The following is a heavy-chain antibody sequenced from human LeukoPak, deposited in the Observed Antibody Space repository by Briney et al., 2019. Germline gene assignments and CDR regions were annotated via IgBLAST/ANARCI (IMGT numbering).Heavy chain of an antibody. CDR3: AKRRDYDDYSYSRFYLES. V-gene: IGHV3-23*01. D-gene: IGHD3-16*01. Sequence: GGTLRLSCVGSGCSFRMYAMNWVRQTPGKGLDWVSTISGSGDRTSYTDSVKGRFTISRDNSKNSVYLQLSSLRAADTAVSFCAKRRDYDDYSYSRFYLESCGQGTLVTVSS. J-gene: IGHJ4*02. CDR2: ISGSGDRT. CDR1: GCSFRMYA.